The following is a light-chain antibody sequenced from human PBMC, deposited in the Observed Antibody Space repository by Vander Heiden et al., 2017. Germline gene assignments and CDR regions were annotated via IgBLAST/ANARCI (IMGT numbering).Light chain of an antibody. CDR1: QGLGNS. J-gene: IGKJ3*01. V-gene: IGKV1-33*01. CDR2: DTS. Sequence: IQMTQSPSSLSASVGDRVTITCQASQGLGNSLNWYQQRPGKAPKLLIYDTSNLETGVPSRFSGSGSGTVFTFTIDSLRPEDIATYYCQFDDAVRCSFGPGTRVDF. CDR3: QFDDAVRCS.